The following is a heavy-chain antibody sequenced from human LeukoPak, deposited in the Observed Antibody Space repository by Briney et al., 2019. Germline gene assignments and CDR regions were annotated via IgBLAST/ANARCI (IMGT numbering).Heavy chain of an antibody. J-gene: IGHJ4*02. Sequence: PGGSLRLSCAASGFTFDDYAMHWVRQAPGKGLEWVSLISGDGGSTYYADSVKGRFTISRDNSKNSLYPQMNSLRTEDTALYYCAKDRDPYYYGSGSYIGTWGQGTLVTVSS. D-gene: IGHD3-10*01. V-gene: IGHV3-43*02. CDR1: GFTFDDYA. CDR3: AKDRDPYYYGSGSYIGT. CDR2: ISGDGGST.